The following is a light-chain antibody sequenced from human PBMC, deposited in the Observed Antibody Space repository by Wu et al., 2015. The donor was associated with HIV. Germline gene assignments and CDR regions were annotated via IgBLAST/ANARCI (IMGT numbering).Light chain of an antibody. Sequence: EIVMTQSPATLSVSPGIGTTLSCRASQSVGSDLAWYQQKSGQPPRLLIFGASKRAAGVPDRFAGSGSGTEFTLTITSMRAEDFAIYYCQQYHMWPPLSFGGGTKVEMK. J-gene: IGKJ4*01. V-gene: IGKV3-15*01. CDR3: QQYHMWPPLS. CDR2: GAS. CDR1: QSVGSD.